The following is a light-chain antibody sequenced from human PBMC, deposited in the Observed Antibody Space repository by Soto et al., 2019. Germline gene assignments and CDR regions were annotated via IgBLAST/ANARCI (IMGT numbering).Light chain of an antibody. V-gene: IGKV3-20*01. Sequence: DIVLTQSPGTLSLSPGVGATLSCRASQSVTSNYLAWYQQKPGQAPRLLIYGASSRATGIPDRFSGSGSGTDFTLTISRLEPEDFGVYYCQQYGSSPLTFGGGTKVEIK. CDR2: GAS. CDR1: QSVTSNY. CDR3: QQYGSSPLT. J-gene: IGKJ4*01.